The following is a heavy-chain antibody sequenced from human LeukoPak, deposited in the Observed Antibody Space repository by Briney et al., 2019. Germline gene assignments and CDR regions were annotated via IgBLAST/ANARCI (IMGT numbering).Heavy chain of an antibody. V-gene: IGHV3-74*01. CDR3: ARVGTSDWYVGYYFDY. D-gene: IGHD6-19*01. J-gene: IGHJ4*02. Sequence: GGSLRLSCAASGFTFSSYWMHWVRQAPGKGLVWVSRILSDGTSTSYADSVKGRFTISRDNAKNTLYLQMNSLRAEDTAVYYCARVGTSDWYVGYYFDYWGQGTLVTVSS. CDR1: GFTFSSYW. CDR2: ILSDGTST.